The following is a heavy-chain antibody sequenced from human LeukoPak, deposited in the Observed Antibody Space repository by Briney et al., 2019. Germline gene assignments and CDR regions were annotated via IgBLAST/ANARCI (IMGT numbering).Heavy chain of an antibody. Sequence: HSGGSLRLSCAASGFTFSTYWMTWVRQAPGKGLEWVANIKPDGSEKYYVDSVKGRFTISRDNAKNSLYLQMNSLRAEDTAVYFCASGYSSSWATFDYWGRGTLVTVSS. CDR1: GFTFSTYW. J-gene: IGHJ4*02. D-gene: IGHD6-13*01. CDR3: ASGYSSSWATFDY. V-gene: IGHV3-7*01. CDR2: IKPDGSEK.